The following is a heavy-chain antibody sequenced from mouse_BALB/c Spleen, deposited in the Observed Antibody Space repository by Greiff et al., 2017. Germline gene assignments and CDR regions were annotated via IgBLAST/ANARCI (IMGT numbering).Heavy chain of an antibody. J-gene: IGHJ1*01. CDR3: AREGIYYYGSKYFDV. CDR1: GFSLTGYG. Sequence: QVQLKESGPGLVAPSQSLSITCTVSGFSLTGYGVNWVRQPPGKGLEWLGMIWGDGSTDYNSALKSRLSISKDNSKSQVFLKMNSLQTDDTARYYCAREGIYYYGSKYFDVWGAGTTVTVSS. V-gene: IGHV2-6-7*01. D-gene: IGHD1-1*01. CDR2: IWGDGST.